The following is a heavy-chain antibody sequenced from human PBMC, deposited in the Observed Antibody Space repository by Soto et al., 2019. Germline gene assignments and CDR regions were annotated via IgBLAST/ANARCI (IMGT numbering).Heavy chain of an antibody. V-gene: IGHV3-7*01. CDR2: IKQDGSEK. CDR1: GFTFSSYW. D-gene: IGHD3-22*01. Sequence: LSLTCAASGFTFSSYWMSWVRQAPGKGLEWVANIKQDGSEKYYVDSVKGRFTISRDNAKNSLYLQMNSLRAEDTAVYYCARENYYDSSGYYYSYWGQGTLVTVSS. CDR3: ARENYYDSSGYYYSY. J-gene: IGHJ4*02.